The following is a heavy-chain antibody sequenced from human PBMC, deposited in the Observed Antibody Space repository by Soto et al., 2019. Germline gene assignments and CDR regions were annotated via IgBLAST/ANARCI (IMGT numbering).Heavy chain of an antibody. CDR1: GFSFSDYA. J-gene: IGHJ4*02. CDR3: AKRSPYMTGWYSPIFVY. V-gene: IGHV3-23*01. CDR2: ISESGGST. D-gene: IGHD6-19*01. Sequence: GGSLRLSCAASGFSFSDYAMTWVRQAPGKGLEWVSVISESGGSTHYAESVRGRFTISRDNSENTLYLRMNSLRDDDTAVYFCAKRSPYMTGWYSPIFVYCGQAALGTVS.